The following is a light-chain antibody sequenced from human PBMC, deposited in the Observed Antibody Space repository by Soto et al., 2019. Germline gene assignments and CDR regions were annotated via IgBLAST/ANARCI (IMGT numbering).Light chain of an antibody. J-gene: IGKJ1*01. Sequence: EVVLAQSPGTLSLSPGERATLSCRASQSVSSSYLTWYQHKPGQAPRLLIYGASSRATGIPDRFSGSGSGTDFTLTISRLEPADFAVYYCQQYGSSPWTFGQGTKVDI. CDR2: GAS. CDR1: QSVSSSY. V-gene: IGKV3-20*01. CDR3: QQYGSSPWT.